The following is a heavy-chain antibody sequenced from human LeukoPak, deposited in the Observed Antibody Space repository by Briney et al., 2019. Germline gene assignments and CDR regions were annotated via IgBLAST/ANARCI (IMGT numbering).Heavy chain of an antibody. D-gene: IGHD3-9*01. CDR2: MNPNSGNT. CDR3: ARDRPYYDILTGYLYGMDV. Sequence: GESLKISCKVSGYSFTSYCIGWVRQMPGKGLEWTGWMNPNSGNTGYAQKFQGRVTMTRNTSISTAYMELSSLRSEDTAVYYCARDRPYYDILTGYLYGMDVWGQGTTVTVSS. V-gene: IGHV1-8*02. J-gene: IGHJ6*02. CDR1: GYSFTSYC.